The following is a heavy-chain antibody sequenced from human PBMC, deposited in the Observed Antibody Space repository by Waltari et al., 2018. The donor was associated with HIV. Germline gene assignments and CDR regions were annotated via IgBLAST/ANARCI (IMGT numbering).Heavy chain of an antibody. CDR3: ARHMISVRGSYDILTGFDY. J-gene: IGHJ4*02. CDR2: VYYTGST. V-gene: IGHV4-39*01. CDR1: GGSISPSSFY. Sequence: QLQLQESGPGLVTPSETLSLPCPVSGGSISPSSFYWAWIRQAPGKGLEWIGSVYYTGSTFYNPSLESRLSVSVDTSKKEVSLRLSSVTAADTAVYYCARHMISVRGSYDILTGFDYWGQGTLVTVSS. D-gene: IGHD3-9*01.